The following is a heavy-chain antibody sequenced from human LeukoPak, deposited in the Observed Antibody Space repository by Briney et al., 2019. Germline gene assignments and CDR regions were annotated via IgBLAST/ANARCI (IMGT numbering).Heavy chain of an antibody. CDR2: INHSGST. CDR1: GGSFSGYY. Sequence: SETLSLTCAVYGGSFSGYYWSWIRQPPGEGLEWIGEINHSGSTNYNPSLKSRVTISVDTSKNQFSLKLSSVTAADTAVYYCARGPHYYDSRSFDYWGQGTLVTVSS. J-gene: IGHJ4*02. V-gene: IGHV4-34*01. D-gene: IGHD3-22*01. CDR3: ARGPHYYDSRSFDY.